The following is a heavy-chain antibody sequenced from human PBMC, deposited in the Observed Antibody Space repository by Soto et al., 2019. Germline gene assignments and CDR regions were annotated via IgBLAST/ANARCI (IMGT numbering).Heavy chain of an antibody. Sequence: SQTLSLTCAISGDSVSSNSAAWNWIRQSPSRGLEWLGRTYYRSKWYNDYAVSVKSRITINPDTSKKQFSLQLNSVTPEDTAVYYCARERGIAAEYYYYYYGMDVWGQGTTVTVYS. D-gene: IGHD6-13*01. CDR3: ARERGIAAEYYYYYYGMDV. CDR1: GDSVSSNSAA. V-gene: IGHV6-1*01. CDR2: TYYRSKWYN. J-gene: IGHJ6*02.